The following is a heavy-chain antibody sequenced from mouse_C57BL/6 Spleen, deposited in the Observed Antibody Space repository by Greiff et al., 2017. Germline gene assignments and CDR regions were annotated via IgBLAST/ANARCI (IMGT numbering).Heavy chain of an antibody. CDR2: IDPSDSET. Sequence: QVQLQQSGAELVRPGSSVKLSCKASGYTFTSYWMHWVKQRPIQGLEWIGNIDPSDSETHYNQKFKDKATLTVDKSTSTAYMKLSSLTSEDTAVYYCARSFIITVDWFAYWGQGTLVTVSA. J-gene: IGHJ3*01. V-gene: IGHV1-52*01. CDR3: ARSFIITVDWFAY. D-gene: IGHD1-1*01. CDR1: GYTFTSYW.